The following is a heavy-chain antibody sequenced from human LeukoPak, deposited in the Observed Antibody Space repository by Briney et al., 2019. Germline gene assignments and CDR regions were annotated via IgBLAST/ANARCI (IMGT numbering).Heavy chain of an antibody. Sequence: VASVKVSCKPSGGTLSTYAISWVRQAPGQGPQWMGGVIPMFGTVRYAQKFQGRVTITADESTSTAYMELSSLRSEDTAVYYCARVDDEGAYFDYWGQGTLVTVSS. CDR3: ARVDDEGAYFDY. V-gene: IGHV1-69*13. CDR2: VIPMFGTV. D-gene: IGHD1-26*01. CDR1: GGTLSTYA. J-gene: IGHJ4*02.